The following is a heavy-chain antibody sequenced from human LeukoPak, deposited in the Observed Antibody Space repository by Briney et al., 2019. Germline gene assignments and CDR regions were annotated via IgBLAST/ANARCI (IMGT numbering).Heavy chain of an antibody. J-gene: IGHJ3*02. D-gene: IGHD3-10*01. CDR3: ARGLWHITMVRGVTSTGAFDI. Sequence: ASVKVSCKASGYTFTSYGISWVRQAPGQGLEWMGWISAYNGNTNYAQKLQGRVTMTTDTSTSTAYMELRSLRSDDTAVYYCARGLWHITMVRGVTSTGAFDIWGQGTMVTVSS. CDR1: GYTFTSYG. CDR2: ISAYNGNT. V-gene: IGHV1-18*01.